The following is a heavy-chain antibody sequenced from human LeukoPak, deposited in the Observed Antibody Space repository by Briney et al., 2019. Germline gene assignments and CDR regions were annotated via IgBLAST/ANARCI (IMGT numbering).Heavy chain of an antibody. J-gene: IGHJ3*02. D-gene: IGHD2-2*01. CDR3: ARGSLIGYCSGTSCYPAALDI. CDR2: IYTSGST. V-gene: IGHV4-4*07. CDR1: GGSISNYY. Sequence: SETLSLTCTVSGGSISNYYWSWIRQPAGKGLEWIGRIYTSGSTGYNPSLKSRVTMSVDTSKNHFSLKLNSVTAADTAVYYCARGSLIGYCSGTSCYPAALDIWGQGTMVTVSS.